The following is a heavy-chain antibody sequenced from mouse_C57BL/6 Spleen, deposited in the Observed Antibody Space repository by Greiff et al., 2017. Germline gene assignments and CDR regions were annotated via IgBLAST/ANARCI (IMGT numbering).Heavy chain of an antibody. CDR1: GYSITSGYY. J-gene: IGHJ4*01. CDR3: ARERSHYAMDY. D-gene: IGHD1-1*01. Sequence: ESGPGLVKPSQSLSLTCSVTGYSITSGYYWNWIRQFPGNKLEWMGYISYDGSNNYNPSLKNRISITRDTSKNQFFLKLNSVTTEDTATYYCARERSHYAMDYWGQGTSVTVSS. V-gene: IGHV3-6*01. CDR2: ISYDGSN.